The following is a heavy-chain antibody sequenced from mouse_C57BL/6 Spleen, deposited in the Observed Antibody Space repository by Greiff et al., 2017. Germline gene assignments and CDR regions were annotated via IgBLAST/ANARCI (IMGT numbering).Heavy chain of an antibody. Sequence: EVKLEESGGGLVQPGGSMKLSCVASGFTFSNYWMNWVRQSPEKGLEWVAQIRLKSENYATHYAESVKGRFTISRDDSKSRVYLQMNNLRAEDTGIYCCTARLLTLFAYWGQGTLVTGSA. J-gene: IGHJ3*01. CDR2: IRLKSENYAT. CDR3: TARLLTLFAY. V-gene: IGHV6-3*01. D-gene: IGHD4-1*01. CDR1: GFTFSNYW.